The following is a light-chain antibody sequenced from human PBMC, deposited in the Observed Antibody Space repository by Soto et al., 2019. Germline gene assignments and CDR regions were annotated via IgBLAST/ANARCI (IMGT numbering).Light chain of an antibody. J-gene: IGLJ3*02. CDR3: CAYAGSGTVV. V-gene: IGLV2-23*01. Sequence: QSALTQPASVSGSPEQSITISCTGTSNDVGRYNLVSWYQQHPGKAPKVMIYEATKRPSGVSNRFAGSKYSNTASLTISGLQAEDEADYYFCAYAGSGTVVFGGRTKLTVL. CDR2: EAT. CDR1: SNDVGRYNL.